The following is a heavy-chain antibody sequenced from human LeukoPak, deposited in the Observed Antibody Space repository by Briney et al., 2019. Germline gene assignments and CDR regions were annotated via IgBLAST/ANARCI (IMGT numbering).Heavy chain of an antibody. CDR2: IRYEGTKS. V-gene: IGHV3-30*02. D-gene: IGHD3-22*01. CDR1: GFNFSRKG. CDR3: ARDFDDPTGHYYSLPDF. J-gene: IGHJ4*02. Sequence: GGSLRLSCAASGFNFSRKGMHWVRQAPGKGLEWVSFIRYEGTKSFYAQSVRGRFSISRDNSINTLFLQMNSLTPEDTATYYCARDFDDPTGHYYSLPDFWGPGMVVTVSS.